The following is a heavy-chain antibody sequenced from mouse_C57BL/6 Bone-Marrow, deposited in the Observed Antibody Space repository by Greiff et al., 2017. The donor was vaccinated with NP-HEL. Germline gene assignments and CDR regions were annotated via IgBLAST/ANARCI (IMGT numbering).Heavy chain of an antibody. CDR1: GYTFTSYW. V-gene: IGHV1-55*01. Sequence: QVQLQQPGAELVKPGASVKMSCKASGYTFTSYWITWVKQRPGQGLEWIGDIYPGSGSTNYNEKFKGKATLTVDTSSSTAYMQLSSLTSEDSAVYYCARSLLLRSSRRDWFAYWGQGTLVTVSA. J-gene: IGHJ3*01. CDR2: IYPGSGST. CDR3: ARSLLLRSSRRDWFAY. D-gene: IGHD1-1*01.